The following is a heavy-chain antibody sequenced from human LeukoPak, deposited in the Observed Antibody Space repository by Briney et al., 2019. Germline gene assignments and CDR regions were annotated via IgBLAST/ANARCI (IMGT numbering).Heavy chain of an antibody. CDR2: FDPEDGET. J-gene: IGHJ4*02. V-gene: IGHV1-24*01. D-gene: IGHD6-13*01. CDR3: ATVLPTELAFDY. Sequence: ASVKVSCKVSGYTLTELSMHWVRQAPGKGLEWMGGFDPEDGETTYAQKFQGRVTMTEDTSTDTAYMELSSLRSEDTAVYYCATVLPTELAFDYWGQGTLVTVSS. CDR1: GYTLTELS.